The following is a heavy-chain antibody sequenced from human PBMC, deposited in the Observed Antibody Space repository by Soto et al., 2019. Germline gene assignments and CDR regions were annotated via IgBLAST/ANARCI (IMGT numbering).Heavy chain of an antibody. CDR1: GASISSYY. Sequence: LSLTSSVSGASISSYYWTWMRQPPGGGLERIGYMDHTQGTKDNPSLRGRAQMSIDTSMNPFSLRLTSVTLEVTAVNYCERVAFLGYFDLLVPWGQGTPVTVSS. CDR2: MDHTQGT. J-gene: IGHJ5*02. V-gene: IGHV4-59*01. D-gene: IGHD3-9*01. CDR3: ERVAFLGYFDLLVP.